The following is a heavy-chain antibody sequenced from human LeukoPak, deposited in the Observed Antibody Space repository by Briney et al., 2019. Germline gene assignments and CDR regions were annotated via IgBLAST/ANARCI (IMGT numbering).Heavy chain of an antibody. Sequence: SETLSLTCAVFGGSFSGYYWSWIRQPPGKGLEWIGYIYYSGSTNNNPSLKSRVTISVDTSKNQFSLKLSSVTAADTAVYYCARGPYSGYEFDYWGQGTLVTVSS. D-gene: IGHD5-12*01. V-gene: IGHV4-34*11. J-gene: IGHJ4*02. CDR1: GGSFSGYY. CDR2: IYYSGST. CDR3: ARGPYSGYEFDY.